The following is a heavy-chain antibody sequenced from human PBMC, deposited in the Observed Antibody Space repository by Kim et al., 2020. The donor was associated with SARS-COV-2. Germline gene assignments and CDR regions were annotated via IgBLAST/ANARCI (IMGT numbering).Heavy chain of an antibody. D-gene: IGHD2-15*01. CDR1: GYTFTSYG. CDR3: ARSSVVVAATPGGMDV. V-gene: IGHV1-18*04. CDR2: ISAYNGNT. Sequence: ASVKVSCKASGYTFTSYGISWVRQAPGQGLEWMGWISAYNGNTNYAQKLQGRVTMTTDTSTSTAYMELRSLRSDDTAVYYCARSSVVVAATPGGMDVWGQGTTVTVSS. J-gene: IGHJ6*02.